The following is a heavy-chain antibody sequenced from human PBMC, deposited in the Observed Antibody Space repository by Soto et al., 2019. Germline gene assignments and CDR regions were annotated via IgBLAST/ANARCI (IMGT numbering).Heavy chain of an antibody. CDR1: GDSISTYY. CDR2: IYYSGST. V-gene: IGHV4-59*01. CDR3: ARDRDFWSGSPYIMDV. D-gene: IGHD3-3*01. Sequence: ETLSLTCTVSGDSISTYYWSWIRQPPGKGLEWIGYIYYSGSTNYNPSLRSRVTISVDTSKNQFSLKLSSVTAADTAVYYCARDRDFWSGSPYIMDVWGQGTTVTVSS. J-gene: IGHJ6*02.